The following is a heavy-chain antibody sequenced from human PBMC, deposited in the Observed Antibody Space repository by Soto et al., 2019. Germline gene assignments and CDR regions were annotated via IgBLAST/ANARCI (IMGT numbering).Heavy chain of an antibody. Sequence: PGGSLRLSCAASGFTFSSYSMNWVRQAPGKGLEWVSYISSSSSTIYYADSVKGRFTISRDNAKNSLYLQMNSLRAEDTAVYYCARGQADYDFWSGYVYYFDYWGQGTLVTVSS. CDR3: ARGQADYDFWSGYVYYFDY. D-gene: IGHD3-3*01. CDR2: ISSSSSTI. V-gene: IGHV3-48*01. J-gene: IGHJ4*02. CDR1: GFTFSSYS.